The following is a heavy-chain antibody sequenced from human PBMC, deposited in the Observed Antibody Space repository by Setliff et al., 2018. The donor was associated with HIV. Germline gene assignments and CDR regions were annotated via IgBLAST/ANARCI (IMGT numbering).Heavy chain of an antibody. D-gene: IGHD3-10*01. CDR2: IYYSGST. J-gene: IGHJ5*02. V-gene: IGHV4-39*02. CDR3: ARDVGYYGSGSQP. Sequence: PSETLSLTCTVSGGSIYGSDYYWGWIRQPPGKGLESIGSIYYSGSTYYKPSLKSRVTISVDTSKNQFSLKLSSVTAADTAVYYCARDVGYYGSGSQPWGQGTLVTVPQ. CDR1: GGSIYGSDYY.